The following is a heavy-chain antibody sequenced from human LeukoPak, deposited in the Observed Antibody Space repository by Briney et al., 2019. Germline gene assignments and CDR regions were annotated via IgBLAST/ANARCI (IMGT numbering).Heavy chain of an antibody. J-gene: IGHJ4*02. CDR3: ARGVTTMIPPIY. V-gene: IGHV1-2*02. D-gene: IGHD4-17*01. CDR2: INPNSGGT. Sequence: ASVKASCKASGYTFTGYYMHWVRQAPGQGLEWMGWINPNSGGTNYAQKFQGRVTMTRDTSTSTAYMELSRLRSDDTAVYYCARGVTTMIPPIYWGQGTLVTVSS. CDR1: GYTFTGYY.